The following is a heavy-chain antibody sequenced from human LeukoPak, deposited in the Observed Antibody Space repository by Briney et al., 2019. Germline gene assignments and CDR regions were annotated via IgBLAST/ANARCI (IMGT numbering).Heavy chain of an antibody. CDR3: AREGTYYYDSSKFSFDY. Sequence: PSETLSLTCDVSGGSISSGLYSWSWIRQPLGKGLEWIGEINHSGSTNYNPSLKSRVTISVDTSKNQFSLKLSSVTAADTAVYYCAREGTYYYDSSKFSFDYWGQGTLVTVSS. CDR2: INHSGST. CDR1: GGSISSGLYS. V-gene: IGHV4-30-2*01. J-gene: IGHJ4*02. D-gene: IGHD3-22*01.